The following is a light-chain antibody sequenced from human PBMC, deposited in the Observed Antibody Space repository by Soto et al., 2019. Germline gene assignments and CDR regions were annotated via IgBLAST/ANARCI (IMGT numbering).Light chain of an antibody. Sequence: QSVLTQPPSASGTPGQRVTISCSGSSSNIGSNTVNWYKQLPETAPKLLIYSNNQRPSGVPDRFSGSKSGTSASLVISGLQSEDEADYYCEAWDDSLNGPVFGGGTKLTVL. CDR1: SSNIGSNT. CDR3: EAWDDSLNGPV. J-gene: IGLJ2*01. V-gene: IGLV1-44*01. CDR2: SNN.